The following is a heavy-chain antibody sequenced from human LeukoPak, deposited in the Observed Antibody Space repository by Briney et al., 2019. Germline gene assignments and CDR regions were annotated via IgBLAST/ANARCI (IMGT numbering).Heavy chain of an antibody. CDR3: ARDPGLRYCSSTSCYDSYYFDY. CDR1: GYTFTSYG. Sequence: ASVKVSCKASGYTFTSYGISWVRQAPGQGLEWMGWISAYNGNTNYAQKLQGRVTMTTDTSTSTAYMELRSLRSDDTAVYYCARDPGLRYCSSTSCYDSYYFDYWGQGTLVTVSS. CDR2: ISAYNGNT. V-gene: IGHV1-18*01. D-gene: IGHD2-2*01. J-gene: IGHJ4*02.